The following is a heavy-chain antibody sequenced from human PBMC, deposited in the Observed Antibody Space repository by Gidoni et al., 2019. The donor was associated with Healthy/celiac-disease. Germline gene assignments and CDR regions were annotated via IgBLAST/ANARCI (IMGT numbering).Heavy chain of an antibody. V-gene: IGHV3-30*18. J-gene: IGHJ6*03. D-gene: IGHD4-17*01. CDR1: GFTFSSYG. CDR3: AKEYGDYDFMDV. Sequence: QVQLVESGGGVVKPGRSLRLSCAASGFTFSSYGMHWVRQAPGKGLGWVAVISYDGSNKYYADSVKGRFTISRDNSKNTLYLQMNSLRAEDTAVYYCAKEYGDYDFMDVWGKGTTVTVSS. CDR2: ISYDGSNK.